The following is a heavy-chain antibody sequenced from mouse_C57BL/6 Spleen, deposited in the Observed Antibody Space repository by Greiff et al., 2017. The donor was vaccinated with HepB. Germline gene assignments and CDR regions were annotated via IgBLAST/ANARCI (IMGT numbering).Heavy chain of an antibody. V-gene: IGHV1-54*01. CDR3: ARGGNYGFAY. J-gene: IGHJ3*01. CDR2: INPGSGGT. CDR1: GYAFTNYL. Sequence: VQLQQSGAELVRPGTSVKVSCKASGYAFTNYLIEWVKQRPGQGLEWIGVINPGSGGTNYNEKFKGKATLTADKSSSTAYMQLSSLTSEDSAVYCCARGGNYGFAYWGQGTLVTVSA. D-gene: IGHD2-1*01.